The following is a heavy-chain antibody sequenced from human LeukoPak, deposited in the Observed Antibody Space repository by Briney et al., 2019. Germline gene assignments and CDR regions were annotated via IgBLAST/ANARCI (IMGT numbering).Heavy chain of an antibody. V-gene: IGHV1-2*02. D-gene: IGHD2-15*01. CDR2: INPNSGGT. CDR1: GYTFTGYY. CDR3: ASEFGYCSGGSCYSDPTEYFQH. Sequence: ASVKVSCKASGYTFTGYYMHWVRQAPGQGLEWMGWINPNSGGTNYAQKFQGRVTMTRDTSISTAYMELSRLGSDDTAVYYCASEFGYCSGGSCYSDPTEYFQHWGQGTLVTVSS. J-gene: IGHJ1*01.